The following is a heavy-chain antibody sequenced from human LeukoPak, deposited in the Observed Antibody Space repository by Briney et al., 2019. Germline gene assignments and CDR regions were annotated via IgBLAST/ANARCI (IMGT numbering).Heavy chain of an antibody. CDR2: ISTSGSTI. D-gene: IGHD3-3*01. Sequence: GGSPRLSCAASGFTFSDYYMSWIRQAPGKGLEWLSYISTSGSTIHYADSVKGRFTISRDNAKKSLYLQMNSLRAEDTAVYYCVRVLLYHGSLAFDIWGQGTMVTVSS. CDR1: GFTFSDYY. V-gene: IGHV3-11*01. CDR3: VRVLLYHGSLAFDI. J-gene: IGHJ3*02.